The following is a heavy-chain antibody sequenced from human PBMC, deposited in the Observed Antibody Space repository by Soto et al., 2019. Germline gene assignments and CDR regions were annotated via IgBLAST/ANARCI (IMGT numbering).Heavy chain of an antibody. CDR3: ARDTSRWGGYYGGYGMDV. CDR2: IYYSGST. Sequence: SETLSLTCTVSGGSVSSGSYYWSWIRQPPGKGLEWIGYIYYSGSTNYNPSLKSRVTISVDTSKNQFSLKLSSVTAADTAVYYCARDTSRWGGYYGGYGMDVWGQGTTVTVSS. CDR1: GGSVSSGSYY. J-gene: IGHJ6*02. V-gene: IGHV4-61*01. D-gene: IGHD3-3*01.